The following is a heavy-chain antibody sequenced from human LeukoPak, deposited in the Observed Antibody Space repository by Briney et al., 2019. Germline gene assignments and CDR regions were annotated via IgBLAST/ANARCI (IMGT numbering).Heavy chain of an antibody. CDR2: ISSSSSYV. CDR3: AKTPGRYCSGGSCYRYYYMDV. D-gene: IGHD2-15*01. V-gene: IGHV3-21*04. J-gene: IGHJ6*03. CDR1: GFTFSSYT. Sequence: PGGSLRLSCAASGFTFSSYTMNWVRLAPGKGLEWVSSISSSSSYVYYADSVQGRFTISRDNAKNSLFLLMNSLRAEDTALYYCAKTPGRYCSGGSCYRYYYMDVWGKGTTVTVSS.